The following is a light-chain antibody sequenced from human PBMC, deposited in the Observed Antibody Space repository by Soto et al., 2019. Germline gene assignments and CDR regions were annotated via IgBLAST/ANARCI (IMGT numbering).Light chain of an antibody. CDR2: AAS. CDR3: QQSYSTPYT. CDR1: QSISSY. J-gene: IGKJ2*01. V-gene: IGKV1-39*01. Sequence: DIQMTQSPSSLSASVGDRVTITCRASQSISSYLNWYQQKPGKAPKLLIHAASSLQSGVPSRFSGSGSGTDLTLTIISLQPEDFATYYCQQSYSTPYTFGQGTKLEIK.